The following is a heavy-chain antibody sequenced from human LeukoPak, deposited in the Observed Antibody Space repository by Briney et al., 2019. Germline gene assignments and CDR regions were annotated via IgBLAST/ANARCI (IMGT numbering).Heavy chain of an antibody. D-gene: IGHD6-25*01. Sequence: GGSLTLSCAASGFTVSSNYMSWVRQPPGKGLEWVSVIYSGGSTNYADSVKGRFTISRDNSKNTLYLQMNSLRAEDTAVYYCARDPGGKYSCDYWGQGTLVTVSS. CDR3: ARDPGGKYSCDY. CDR1: GFTVSSNY. V-gene: IGHV3-53*01. CDR2: IYSGGST. J-gene: IGHJ4*02.